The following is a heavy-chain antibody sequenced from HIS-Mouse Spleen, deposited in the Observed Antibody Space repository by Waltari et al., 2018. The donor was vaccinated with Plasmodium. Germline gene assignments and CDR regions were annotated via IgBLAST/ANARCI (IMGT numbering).Heavy chain of an antibody. D-gene: IGHD5-18*01. J-gene: IGHJ4*02. V-gene: IGHV3-66*01. CDR2: IYSGGST. CDR1: GFTVSSNY. CDR3: ARLGIPYVDTAMAVGY. Sequence: EVQLVESGGGLVQPGGSLRLSCAASGFTVSSNYMSWVRQAPGKGLEWVSVIYSGGSTYDADSVNGRFNISRDNSKNTLYLQMNSLRAEDTAVYYCARLGIPYVDTAMAVGYWGQGTLVTVSS.